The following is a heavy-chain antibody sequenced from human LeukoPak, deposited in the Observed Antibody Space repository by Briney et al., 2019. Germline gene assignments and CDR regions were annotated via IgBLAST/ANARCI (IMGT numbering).Heavy chain of an antibody. CDR2: INHSGST. D-gene: IGHD1-26*01. Sequence: PSETLSLTCAVYGGSFSGYYWSWIRQPPGKGLEWIGEINHSGSTNYNPSLKSRVTISVDTSKNQFSLKLSSVTAADTAVYYCARPYSGSPSDAFDIWGQGTMVTVSS. J-gene: IGHJ3*02. CDR1: GGSFSGYY. V-gene: IGHV4-34*01. CDR3: ARPYSGSPSDAFDI.